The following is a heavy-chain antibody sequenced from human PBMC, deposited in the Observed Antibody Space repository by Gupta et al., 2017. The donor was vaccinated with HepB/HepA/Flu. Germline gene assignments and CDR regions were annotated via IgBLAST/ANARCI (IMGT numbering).Heavy chain of an antibody. D-gene: IGHD2-15*01. J-gene: IGHJ4*02. CDR3: ARVGRTSRSHRSLGLDY. CDR1: GGSFSGYY. CDR2: INHSGST. Sequence: QVQLQQWGAGLLKPSETLSLTCAVYGGSFSGYYWSWIRQPPGKGLEWIGEINHSGSTNYNPSLKSRVTISVDTSKNQFSLKLSSVTAADTAVYYCARVGRTSRSHRSLGLDYWGQGTLVTVSS. V-gene: IGHV4-34*01.